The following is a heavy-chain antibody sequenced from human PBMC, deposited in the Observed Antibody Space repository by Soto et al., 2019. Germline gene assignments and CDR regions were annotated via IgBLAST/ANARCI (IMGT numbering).Heavy chain of an antibody. J-gene: IGHJ4*02. CDR3: ARDYRLAAAVGISFDY. CDR1: GYTKNSCA. D-gene: IGHD6-13*01. V-gene: IGHV1-3*01. Sequence: GPSAELCCKESGYTKNSCARQWVRQEKKQRLEWMGWINAGNGNTKYSQKFQGRVTITRDTSASTAYMELSSLRSEDTAVYYCARDYRLAAAVGISFDYWGQGTLVTVSS. CDR2: INAGNGNT.